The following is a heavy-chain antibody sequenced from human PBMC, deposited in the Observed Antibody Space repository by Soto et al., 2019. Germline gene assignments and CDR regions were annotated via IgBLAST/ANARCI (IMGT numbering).Heavy chain of an antibody. D-gene: IGHD3-3*02. CDR1: GDSIISSDFY. V-gene: IGHV4-39*01. CDR3: ARHSLALRKNNWFDP. Sequence: SETLSLTCTVSGDSIISSDFYWGWVRQPPGKGLEWIGSIFYLGSSYYNPSLKSRVTMSVDTSRNQFSLRLRSVTAADTALYFCARHSLALRKNNWFDPWGQGIMVTVSS. CDR2: IFYLGSS. J-gene: IGHJ5*02.